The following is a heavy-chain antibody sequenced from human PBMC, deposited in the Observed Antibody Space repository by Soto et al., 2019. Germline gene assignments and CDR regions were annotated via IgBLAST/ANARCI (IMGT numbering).Heavy chain of an antibody. CDR2: INPNSGGT. V-gene: IGHV1-2*02. Sequence: GASVKVSFKASGYTFTGYYMHWLVHARVQWLEWMGWINPNSGGTNYAQKFQGRVTMTRDTSISTAYMELSRLRSDDTAVYYCARGGGVTIFGVVTDARVYYYGMDVWGQGTTVTVSS. CDR1: GYTFTGYY. CDR3: ARGGGVTIFGVVTDARVYYYGMDV. J-gene: IGHJ6*02. D-gene: IGHD3-3*01.